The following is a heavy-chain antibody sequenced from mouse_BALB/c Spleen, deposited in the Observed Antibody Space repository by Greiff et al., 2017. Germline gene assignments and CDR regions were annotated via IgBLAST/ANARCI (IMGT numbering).Heavy chain of an antibody. CDR1: GYTFTDYA. J-gene: IGHJ4*01. V-gene: IGHV1-67*01. Sequence: VQLQQSGPEVVRPGVSVKISCKGSGYTFTDYAMHWVKQSHAKSLEWIGVISTYNGNTNYNQKFKGKATMTVDKSSSTAYMELSRLTSEDSAIYYCASSMGHDRFCSAMDYWGQGTSVTVSS. D-gene: IGHD1-1*02. CDR2: ISTYNGNT. CDR3: ASSMGHDRFCSAMDY.